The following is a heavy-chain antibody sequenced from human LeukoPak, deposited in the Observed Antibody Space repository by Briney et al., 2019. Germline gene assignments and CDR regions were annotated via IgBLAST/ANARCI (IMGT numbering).Heavy chain of an antibody. D-gene: IGHD6-13*01. V-gene: IGHV4-61*02. CDR3: ARISSSNWYNERGAFDV. CDR1: GGSISSGSYY. Sequence: TLSLTCTVSGGSISSGSYYWSWIRQPAGKGLEWIGRIYTSGSTNYSPSLKSRVTISVDTSKNQFSLKLRSVTAADTAVYYCARISSSNWYNERGAFDVWGQGTMVTVSS. CDR2: IYTSGST. J-gene: IGHJ3*01.